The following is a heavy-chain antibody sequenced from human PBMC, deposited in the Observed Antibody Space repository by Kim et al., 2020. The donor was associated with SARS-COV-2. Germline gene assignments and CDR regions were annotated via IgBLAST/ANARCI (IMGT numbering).Heavy chain of an antibody. J-gene: IGHJ4*02. Sequence: GGSLRLSCAASGFTVSSNYMSWVRQAPGKGLEWVSVIYSGGSTYYADSVKGRFTISRDNSKNTLYLQMNSLRAEDTAVYYCARGTTYYYGSGSDYWGQGTLVTVSS. CDR3: ARGTTYYYGSGSDY. V-gene: IGHV3-66*02. CDR1: GFTVSSNY. CDR2: IYSGGST. D-gene: IGHD3-10*01.